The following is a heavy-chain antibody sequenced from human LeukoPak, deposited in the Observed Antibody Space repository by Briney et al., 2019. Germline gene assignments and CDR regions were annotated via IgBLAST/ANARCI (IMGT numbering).Heavy chain of an antibody. J-gene: IGHJ3*02. D-gene: IGHD4/OR15-4a*01. V-gene: IGHV4-59*12. CDR2: YYSGST. CDR3: ARASPYGDDAFDI. Sequence: NSSETLSLTCTVSGVSISSYYWTWIRQPPGKGLEWIGYYYSGSTKYNPSLKSRVTISVDTSKNQFSLKVTSVTAADTAVYYCARASPYGDDAFDIWGQGTMVTVSS. CDR1: GVSISSYY.